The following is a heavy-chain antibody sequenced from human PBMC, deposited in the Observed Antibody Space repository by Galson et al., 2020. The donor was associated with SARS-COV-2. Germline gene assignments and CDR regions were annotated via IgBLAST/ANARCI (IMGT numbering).Heavy chain of an antibody. J-gene: IGHJ6*02. D-gene: IGHD6-19*01. CDR1: GFSLSTSGMC. CDR3: ARIAVAGSPLGYYYYYGMDV. CDR2: IDWDDDK. V-gene: IGHV2-70*01. Sequence: SGPTLVKPTQTLTLTCTFSGFSLSTSGMCVSWIRQPPGKALEWLALIDWDDDKYYSTSLKTRLTISKDTSKNQVVLTMTNMDPVDTATYYCARIAVAGSPLGYYYYYGMDVWGQGTTVTVSS.